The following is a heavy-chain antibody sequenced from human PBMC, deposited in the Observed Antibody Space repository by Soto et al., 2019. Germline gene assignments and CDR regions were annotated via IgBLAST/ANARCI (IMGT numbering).Heavy chain of an antibody. V-gene: IGHV1-18*01. CDR1: GYTFTSYG. D-gene: IGHD2-21*02. Sequence: QVQLVQSGAEVKKPGASVKVSCKASGYTFTSYGISWVRQAPGQGLEWMGWISAYNGNTNYAQKLQGRVTMTTDTSTSTAYMELRSLRSDDTAVYYCARDTYCGGDCQAPQGAFDIWGQGTMVTVSS. CDR2: ISAYNGNT. J-gene: IGHJ3*02. CDR3: ARDTYCGGDCQAPQGAFDI.